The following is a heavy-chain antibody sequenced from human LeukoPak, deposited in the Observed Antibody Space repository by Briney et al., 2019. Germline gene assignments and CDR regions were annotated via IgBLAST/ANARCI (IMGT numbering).Heavy chain of an antibody. J-gene: IGHJ4*02. CDR1: GYTFTGYY. CDR3: ASITVDCSSTSCFSD. Sequence: ASVKVSCKASGYTFTGYYMHWVRQAPGQGLEWMGWINPNSGGTNYAQKFQGRVTMPRDTSISTAYMELSRLRSDDTAVYYCASITVDCSSTSCFSDWGQGALVTVSS. CDR2: INPNSGGT. D-gene: IGHD2-2*01. V-gene: IGHV1-2*02.